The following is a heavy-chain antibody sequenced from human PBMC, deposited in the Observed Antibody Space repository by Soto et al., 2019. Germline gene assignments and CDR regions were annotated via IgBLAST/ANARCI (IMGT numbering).Heavy chain of an antibody. CDR1: GHAFTSYY. V-gene: IGHV1-46*03. CDR3: ASLWGYYDSSGYDRQYYYGMDV. CDR2: INPSDTLT. J-gene: IGHJ6*02. D-gene: IGHD3-22*01. Sequence: ASVKVSCKASGHAFTSYYMHWVRQAPGEGLEWMGIINPSDTLTTYAQKFQGRVTMTRDTSTSSDYMELSGLRSDDTAVYYCASLWGYYDSSGYDRQYYYGMDVWGQGTTVTVSS.